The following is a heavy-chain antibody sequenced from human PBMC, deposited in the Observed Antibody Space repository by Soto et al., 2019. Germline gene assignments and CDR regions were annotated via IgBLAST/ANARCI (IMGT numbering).Heavy chain of an antibody. Sequence: QLHLQESGSGLVRPSQTLSLTCVVSGGSISSGGYSWNWIRQPPGKGPEWIGYIYHSGSTLYNPSLKSRVTISVDKSKNQFSLKLTSVTAADTAVYYCARDQLEGNWFDPWGQGTLVTVSS. CDR1: GGSISSGGYS. CDR3: ARDQLEGNWFDP. V-gene: IGHV4-30-2*01. CDR2: IYHSGST. J-gene: IGHJ5*02. D-gene: IGHD1-1*01.